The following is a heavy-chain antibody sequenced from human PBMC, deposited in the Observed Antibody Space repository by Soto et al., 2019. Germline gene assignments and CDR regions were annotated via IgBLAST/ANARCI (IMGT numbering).Heavy chain of an antibody. D-gene: IGHD1-26*01. J-gene: IGHJ6*02. Sequence: GGSLRLSCAASGFTFSSYGMHWVRQAPGKGLEWVAVISYDGSNKYYADSVKGRFTISRDNSKNTLYLQMNSLRAEDTAVYYCAKEQSLVGATSLSRYGMDVWGQGTTVTVSS. CDR3: AKEQSLVGATSLSRYGMDV. CDR1: GFTFSSYG. V-gene: IGHV3-30*18. CDR2: ISYDGSNK.